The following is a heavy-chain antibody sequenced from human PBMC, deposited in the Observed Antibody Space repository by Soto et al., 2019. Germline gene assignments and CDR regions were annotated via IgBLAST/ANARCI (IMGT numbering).Heavy chain of an antibody. V-gene: IGHV1-2*02. CDR3: ARRYFDWLSPEQSHVDYFDY. CDR1: GYTFTGYY. D-gene: IGHD3-9*01. Sequence: GASVKVSCKASGYTFTGYYMHWVRQAPGQGLEWMGWINPNSGGTNYAQKLQGRVTMTTDTSTSTAYMELRSLRSDDTAVYYCARRYFDWLSPEQSHVDYFDYWGQGTLVTGSS. CDR2: INPNSGGT. J-gene: IGHJ4*02.